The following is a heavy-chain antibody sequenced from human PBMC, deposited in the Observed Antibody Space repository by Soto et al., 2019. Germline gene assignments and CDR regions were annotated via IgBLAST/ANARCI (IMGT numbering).Heavy chain of an antibody. CDR2: ISYDGSNK. Sequence: GGSLRLSCAASGFTFSSYGMHWVRQAPGKGLEWVAVISYDGSNKYYADSVKGRFTISRDNSKNTLYLQMNSLRAEDTAVYYCAKSVVAKIPYFDDRGQGPLVTVSS. V-gene: IGHV3-30*18. J-gene: IGHJ4*02. CDR1: GFTFSSYG. D-gene: IGHD5-12*01. CDR3: AKSVVAKIPYFDD.